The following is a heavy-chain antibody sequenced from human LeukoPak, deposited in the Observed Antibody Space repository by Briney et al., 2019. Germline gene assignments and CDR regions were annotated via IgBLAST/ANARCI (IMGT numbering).Heavy chain of an antibody. CDR2: IYHSGST. CDR3: ARETRGYGGNSYYFDY. CDR1: GGSISSGGYS. D-gene: IGHD4-23*01. Sequence: SQTLSLTCAVSGGSISSGGYSWSWIRQPPGKGLEWIGYIYHSGSTYYNPSLKGRVTISVDRSKNQFSLKLSSVTAADTAVYYCARETRGYGGNSYYFDYWGQGTLVTVSS. V-gene: IGHV4-30-2*01. J-gene: IGHJ4*02.